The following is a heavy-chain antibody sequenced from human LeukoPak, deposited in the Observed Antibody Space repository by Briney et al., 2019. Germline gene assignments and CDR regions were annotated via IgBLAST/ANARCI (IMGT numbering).Heavy chain of an antibody. CDR3: AKSPSGRGGYNWFDP. D-gene: IGHD3-16*01. Sequence: SETLSLTCTVSGGSISGYYWSWIRQPAGKGLEWIGRVYTSGSTNYNPSLKSRVTMSIDTSKNQFSLNLSSVPAADTAVYYCAKSPSGRGGYNWFDPWGQGTLVTLSS. J-gene: IGHJ5*02. CDR1: GGSISGYY. CDR2: VYTSGST. V-gene: IGHV4-4*07.